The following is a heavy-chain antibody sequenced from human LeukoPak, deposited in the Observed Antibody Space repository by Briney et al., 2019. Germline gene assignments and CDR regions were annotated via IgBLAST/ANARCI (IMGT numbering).Heavy chain of an antibody. J-gene: IGHJ4*02. CDR1: GFTFTSYW. Sequence: GGSLRLSCAASGFTFTSYWMHWVRQAPGKGLVWLSRINSDGSITSYADSVKGRFTIPRDNAKNTVYLQMNSLRAEDTAVYYYARPGVGFDFWGQGTLVTVSS. V-gene: IGHV3-74*01. CDR3: ARPGVGFDF. CDR2: INSDGSIT.